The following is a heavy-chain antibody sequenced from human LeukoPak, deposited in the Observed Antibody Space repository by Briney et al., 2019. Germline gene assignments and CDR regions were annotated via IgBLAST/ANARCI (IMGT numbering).Heavy chain of an antibody. D-gene: IGHD6-13*01. V-gene: IGHV3-74*01. CDR3: VRQYRVAAPADY. CDR1: GFTFSNYW. Sequence: GGSLRLSCAASGFTFSNYWMHWVRPAPGKGLVCLSRINSDGSNTSYADSVKGRFTISRDNAKNTLYVQMNSLRDEDTAVYYCVRQYRVAAPADYWGQGTLVTVSS. J-gene: IGHJ4*02. CDR2: INSDGSNT.